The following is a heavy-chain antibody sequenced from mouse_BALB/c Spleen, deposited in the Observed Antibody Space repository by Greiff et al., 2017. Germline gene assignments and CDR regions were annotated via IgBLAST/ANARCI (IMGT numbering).Heavy chain of an antibody. V-gene: IGHV1-54*01. J-gene: IGHJ1*01. CDR3: ARGTPYWYFDV. CDR1: GYAFTNYL. CDR2: INPGSGGT. Sequence: VKLMESGAELVRPGTSVKVSCKASGYAFTNYLIEWVKQRPGQGLEWIGVINPGSGGTNYNEKFKGKATLTADKSSSTAYMQLSSLTSDDSAVYFCARGTPYWYFDVWGAGTTVTVSS. D-gene: IGHD3-3*01.